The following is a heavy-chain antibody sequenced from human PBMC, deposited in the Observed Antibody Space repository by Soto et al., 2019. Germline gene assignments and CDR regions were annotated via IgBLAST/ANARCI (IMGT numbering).Heavy chain of an antibody. V-gene: IGHV3-7*01. CDR2: IKQDGSEK. CDR3: ARGGYDILTGYYEFDY. CDR1: GFTFSSYW. J-gene: IGHJ4*02. Sequence: GGSLRLSCAASGFTFSSYWMSWVRQAPGKGLEWVANIKQDGSEKYDVDSVKGRFTIARDKAKNSLYLQMNSLRAKDTAVYYCARGGYDILTGYYEFDYWGQGTLVTVSS. D-gene: IGHD3-9*01.